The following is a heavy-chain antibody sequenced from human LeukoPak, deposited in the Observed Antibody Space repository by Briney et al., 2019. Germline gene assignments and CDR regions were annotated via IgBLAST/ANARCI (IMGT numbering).Heavy chain of an antibody. D-gene: IGHD2-15*01. CDR3: ASGSGYCSGGSCSDY. CDR1: GFSFTTYW. J-gene: IGHJ4*02. CDR2: IKQDGTEK. Sequence: GGSLRLSCAASGFSFTTYWMGWVRQAPGKGLEWVANIKQDGTEKYYVDSAKGRFTISRDNAKNSLYLQMNSLRAEDTAVYYCASGSGYCSGGSCSDYWGQGTLVTVSS. V-gene: IGHV3-7*01.